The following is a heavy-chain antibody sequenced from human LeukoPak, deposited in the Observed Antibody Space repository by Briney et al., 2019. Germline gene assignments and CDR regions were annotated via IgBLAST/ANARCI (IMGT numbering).Heavy chain of an antibody. CDR2: INYNGAIT. V-gene: IGHV3-20*04. D-gene: IGHD3-10*01. CDR1: GLTFVDYG. CDR3: AREMRSPRGGFDY. Sequence: PGGSLRLSCATSGLTFVDYGLSWVRRAPGKGLEWLCAINYNGAITDYADSVKGRFTISRDNAKNSLYLRMDSLRAEDTAVYYCAREMRSPRGGFDYWDQGTLVTVSS. J-gene: IGHJ4*02.